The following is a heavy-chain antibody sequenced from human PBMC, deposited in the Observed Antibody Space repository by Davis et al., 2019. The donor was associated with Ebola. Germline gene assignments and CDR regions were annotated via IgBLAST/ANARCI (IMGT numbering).Heavy chain of an antibody. V-gene: IGHV4-59*12. D-gene: IGHD3-10*01. CDR1: GGSISSYY. CDR3: ARLCYYGSGSPQAPYYYYGMDV. Sequence: MPSETLSLTCTVSGGSISSYYWSWIRQPPGKGLEWIGYIYYSGSTNYNPSLKSRVTISVDTSKNQFSLKLSSVTAADTAVYYCARLCYYGSGSPQAPYYYYGMDVWGQGTTVTVSS. J-gene: IGHJ6*02. CDR2: IYYSGST.